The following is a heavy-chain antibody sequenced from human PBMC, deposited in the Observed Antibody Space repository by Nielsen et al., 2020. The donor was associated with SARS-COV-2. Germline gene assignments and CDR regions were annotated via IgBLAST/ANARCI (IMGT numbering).Heavy chain of an antibody. V-gene: IGHV1-3*01. CDR3: TRGRSRILVMVYAIKGNCDY. Sequence: WVRQAPGQGLEWMRWINAGNGKTEYSQKLQGRVTITRDTSASTAYMELSILRSEDTAVYYCTRGRSRILVMVYAIKGNCDYWGQGTLVTVSS. D-gene: IGHD2-8*01. J-gene: IGHJ4*02. CDR2: INAGNGKT.